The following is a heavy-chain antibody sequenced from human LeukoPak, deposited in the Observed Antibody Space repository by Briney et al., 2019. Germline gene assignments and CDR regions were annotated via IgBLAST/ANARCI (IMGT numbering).Heavy chain of an antibody. V-gene: IGHV5-51*01. CDR2: IYPGDSDT. D-gene: IGHD2-15*01. CDR3: ARHNYCSGGSCYKDY. J-gene: IGHJ4*02. CDR1: GYSFTSYW. Sequence: GESLKISCKGSGYSFTSYWIGWVRQIPGKGLAWMGIIYPGDSDTRYSPSFQGQVTISADKSISTAYLQWSSLKASDTAMYYCARHNYCSGGSCYKDYWGQGTLVTVSS.